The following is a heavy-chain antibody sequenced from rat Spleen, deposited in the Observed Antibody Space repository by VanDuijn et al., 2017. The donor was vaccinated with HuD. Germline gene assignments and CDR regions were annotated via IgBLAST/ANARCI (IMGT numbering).Heavy chain of an antibody. V-gene: IGHV2-47*01. Sequence: QVQLQESGPGLVQPSQTLSLTCTVSGLSLLSNGVSWIRQVPGKGLEWMGLIWSEGITDYNSAIKSRLSISRDTSKSQVLLKMNSLQPEDTGTYYCARHLREASGVMDAWGQGASVTVSS. CDR2: IWSEGIT. CDR3: ARHLREASGVMDA. D-gene: IGHD4-3*01. CDR1: GLSLLSNG. J-gene: IGHJ4*01.